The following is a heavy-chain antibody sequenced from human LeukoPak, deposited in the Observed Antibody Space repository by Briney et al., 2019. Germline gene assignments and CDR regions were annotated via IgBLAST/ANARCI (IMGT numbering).Heavy chain of an antibody. CDR1: GFTVSSNY. CDR3: ARDGNTMGTDY. Sequence: GGSLRLSCAVSGFTVSSNYMSWVRQAPGKGLEWVSVIYSGGSTYYADSVKGRFTISRDNSKNTLYLQTNSLRAEDTAVYYCARDGNTMGTDYWGQGTLVTVSS. D-gene: IGHD7-27*01. V-gene: IGHV3-66*01. J-gene: IGHJ4*02. CDR2: IYSGGST.